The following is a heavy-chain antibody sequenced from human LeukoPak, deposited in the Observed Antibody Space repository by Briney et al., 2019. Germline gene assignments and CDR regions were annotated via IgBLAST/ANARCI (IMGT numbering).Heavy chain of an antibody. CDR1: GYTFTSYG. CDR3: ARGVVYGSGMVPFDY. CDR2: ISAYNGNT. Sequence: ASVKVSCEASGYTFTSYGISWVRQAPGQGLEWMGWISAYNGNTNYAQKLQGRVTMTTDTSTSTAYMELRSLRSDDTAVYYCARGVVYGSGMVPFDYWGQGTLVTVSS. V-gene: IGHV1-18*04. J-gene: IGHJ4*02. D-gene: IGHD3-10*01.